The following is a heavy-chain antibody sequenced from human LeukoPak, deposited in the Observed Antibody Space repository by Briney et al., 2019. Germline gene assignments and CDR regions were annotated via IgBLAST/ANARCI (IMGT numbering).Heavy chain of an antibody. CDR2: IDYSGST. CDR3: TRNFGAYSFDI. J-gene: IGHJ3*02. D-gene: IGHD2-21*01. V-gene: IGHV4-59*01. Sequence: SETLSLTFSIPLCSISTYYWSSIRQPPGKELEWNRHIDYSGSTNYNPSLKSRVTISVDTSKNQFSLKLSSVTAADTAVYYCTRNFGAYSFDIWGQGTMVTASS. CDR1: LCSISTYY.